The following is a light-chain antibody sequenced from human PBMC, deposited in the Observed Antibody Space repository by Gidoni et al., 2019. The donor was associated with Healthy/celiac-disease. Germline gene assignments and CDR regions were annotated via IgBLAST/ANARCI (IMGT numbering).Light chain of an antibody. CDR2: EGS. J-gene: IGLJ2*01. V-gene: IGLV2-23*03. Sequence: QSALTQPASVSGSPGQSITISFTGTSSDVGSYNLVSWYQQHQGKAPKLMIYEGSKRPSGVSNRFSGSKSGNTASLTISGLQAEDEADYYCCSYAGSSTFVVFGGGTKLTVL. CDR1: SSDVGSYNL. CDR3: CSYAGSSTFVV.